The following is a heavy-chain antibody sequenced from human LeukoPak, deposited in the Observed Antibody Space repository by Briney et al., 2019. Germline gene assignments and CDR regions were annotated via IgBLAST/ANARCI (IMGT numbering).Heavy chain of an antibody. D-gene: IGHD3-9*01. V-gene: IGHV3-30*04. CDR3: ARDREYYDILTGYKVSHYFDY. CDR2: ISYDGSNK. Sequence: GGSLRLSCAASGFTFNNYAMHWVRQAPGKGLEWVAIISYDGSNKYYADSVKGRFSISRDNFKNTLFLQMNSLRAEDTAVYYCARDREYYDILTGYKVSHYFDYWGQGTLVTVSS. CDR1: GFTFNNYA. J-gene: IGHJ4*02.